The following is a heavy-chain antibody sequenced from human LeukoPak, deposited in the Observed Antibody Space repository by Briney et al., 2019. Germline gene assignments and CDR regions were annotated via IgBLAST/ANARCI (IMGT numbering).Heavy chain of an antibody. CDR3: VRDQRSIDFDY. CDR1: GFTFCSFS. CDR2: INSGSNYI. J-gene: IGHJ4*02. V-gene: IGHV3-21*01. Sequence: GGSLRLSSAGSGFTFCSFSMNWVRQARGKGLEWVSSINSGSNYIFYADSVRGRFTISRDNAKNSLYLQMNSLRAEDTAVYYCVRDQRSIDFDYWGQGTLVIVSS. D-gene: IGHD6-6*01.